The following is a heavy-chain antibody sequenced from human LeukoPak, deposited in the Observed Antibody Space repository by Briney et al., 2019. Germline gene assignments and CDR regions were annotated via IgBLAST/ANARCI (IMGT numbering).Heavy chain of an antibody. J-gene: IGHJ3*01. V-gene: IGHV4-59*12. CDR1: GGSISSYY. D-gene: IGHD3-10*01. CDR2: IYYSGST. Sequence: SETLSLTYTVSGGSISSYYWSWIRQPPGKGLEWIGYIYYSGSTNYNPSLKSRVTISVDTSKNQFSLKLSSVTAADTAVYYCARERRGGDAFDVWGQGTMVTVSS. CDR3: ARERRGGDAFDV.